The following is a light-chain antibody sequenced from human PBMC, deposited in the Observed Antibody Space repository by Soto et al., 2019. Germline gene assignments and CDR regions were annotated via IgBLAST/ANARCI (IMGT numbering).Light chain of an antibody. CDR3: SSYAGSNNV. J-gene: IGLJ2*01. V-gene: IGLV2-8*01. Sequence: QSVLTQPPSASGSPGPSVTISCTGTSSDVGGYNYVSWYQQYPGKAPKLMIYEVSKRPSGVPDRFSGSKSGNTASLTVSGLQAEDEADYYCSSYAGSNNVFGGGTKLNVL. CDR1: SSDVGGYNY. CDR2: EVS.